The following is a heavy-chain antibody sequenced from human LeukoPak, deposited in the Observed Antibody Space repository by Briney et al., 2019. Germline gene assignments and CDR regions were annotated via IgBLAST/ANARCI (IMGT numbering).Heavy chain of an antibody. V-gene: IGHV3-23*01. Sequence: GGSLRLSCAASGFTFSSYAMSWVRQAPGKGLEWVSGISGSGDNTYYADSVKGRFTISRDNSKNTLYVQVNSLGTEDTAAYYCAKGSYYDSSGSFYFDYRGQGTLVTVSS. J-gene: IGHJ4*02. D-gene: IGHD3-22*01. CDR2: ISGSGDNT. CDR3: AKGSYYDSSGSFYFDY. CDR1: GFTFSSYA.